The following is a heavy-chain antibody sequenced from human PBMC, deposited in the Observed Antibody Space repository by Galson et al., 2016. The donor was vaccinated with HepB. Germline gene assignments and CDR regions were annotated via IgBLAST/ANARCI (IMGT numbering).Heavy chain of an antibody. CDR2: ISSGSSYI. CDR1: GFTFSDYY. J-gene: IGHJ3*02. Sequence: SLRLSCAASGFTFSDYYMHWIRQAPGKGLEWVSSISSGSSYIYYADSVKGRFTISRDNAKNSLYLQMNSLRAEDTAVYYCVRVRADYGGNMPDAFDIWGQGTMVTVSS. CDR3: VRVRADYGGNMPDAFDI. D-gene: IGHD4-23*01. V-gene: IGHV3-11*06.